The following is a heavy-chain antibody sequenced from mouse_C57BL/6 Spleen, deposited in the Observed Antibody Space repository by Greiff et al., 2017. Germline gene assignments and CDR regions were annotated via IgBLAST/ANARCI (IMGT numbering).Heavy chain of an antibody. J-gene: IGHJ4*01. CDR3: ARHIYYGNHEAMDY. Sequence: EVKVVESGGDLVKPGGSLKLSCAASGFTFSSYGMSWVRQTPDKRLEWVATISSGGSYTYYPDSVKGRFTISRDNAKNTLYLQMSSLKSEDTAMYYCARHIYYGNHEAMDYWGQGTSVTVSS. V-gene: IGHV5-6*01. CDR1: GFTFSSYG. CDR2: ISSGGSYT. D-gene: IGHD2-1*01.